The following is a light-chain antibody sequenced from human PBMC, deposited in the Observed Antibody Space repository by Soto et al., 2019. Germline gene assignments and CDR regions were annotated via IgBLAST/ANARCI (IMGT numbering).Light chain of an antibody. V-gene: IGKV4-1*01. CDR2: WAS. CDR1: QSVLYSSNNKNY. Sequence: DIVMTQSPDSLAVSLGERATINCKSSQSVLYSSNNKNYLAWYQQKPGQPPKVLIYWASTRESGVPDRFSGSGSGTDFTLTISSLQAEDVAVYYCQQYYSDTPWTFGQGTKVEIK. J-gene: IGKJ1*01. CDR3: QQYYSDTPWT.